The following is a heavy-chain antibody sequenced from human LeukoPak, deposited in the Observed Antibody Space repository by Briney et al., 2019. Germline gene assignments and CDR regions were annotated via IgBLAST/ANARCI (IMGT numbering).Heavy chain of an antibody. CDR1: GFTFTSYW. CDR3: ARGGWGDWFDP. CDR2: TSHDGNA. J-gene: IGHJ5*02. D-gene: IGHD3-16*01. V-gene: IGHV4-4*02. Sequence: GSLRLSCAASGFTFTSYWMNWVRQPPGKGLEWIGQTSHDGNADYTPSLKSRVTISVDKSKNQLSLKLNSVTAADSAVYYCARGGWGDWFDPWGQGTLVTVSS.